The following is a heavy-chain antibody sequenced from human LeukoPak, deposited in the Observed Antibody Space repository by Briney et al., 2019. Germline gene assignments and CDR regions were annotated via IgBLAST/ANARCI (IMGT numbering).Heavy chain of an antibody. Sequence: NPSETLSLTCTVSGGSISSSSYYWGWIRQPPGKGLEWIGSIYYSGSTYYNPSLKSRVTISVDTSKNQFSLKLSSVTAADTAVYYCARDGESYWGQGTLVTVSS. CDR2: IYYSGST. V-gene: IGHV4-39*07. CDR3: ARDGESY. CDR1: GGSISSSSYY. J-gene: IGHJ4*02.